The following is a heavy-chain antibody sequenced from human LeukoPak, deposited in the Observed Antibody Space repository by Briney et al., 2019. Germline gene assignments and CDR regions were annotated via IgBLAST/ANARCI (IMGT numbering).Heavy chain of an antibody. J-gene: IGHJ4*02. CDR1: GFTFSSYW. CDR3: ARGRRIAAAGTSY. V-gene: IGHV3-74*01. CDR2: INSDGSST. Sequence: GVLRLSCAASGFTFSSYWMHWVRQAPGKGLGWVSRINSDGSSTSYADSVKGRFTISRDNAKNTLYLQMNSLRAEDTAVYYCARGRRIAAAGTSYWGQGTLVTVSS. D-gene: IGHD6-13*01.